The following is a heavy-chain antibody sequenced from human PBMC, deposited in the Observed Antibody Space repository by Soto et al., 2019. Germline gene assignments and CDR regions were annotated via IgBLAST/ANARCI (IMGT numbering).Heavy chain of an antibody. CDR1: GYTFTSYG. D-gene: IGHD2-21*02. Sequence: QVQLVQSGAEVKKPGASVKVSCKASGYTFTSYGISWVRQAPGQGLEWMGWISAYNGDTNYAQKLQGRVTLTTDTSTSTAYMERRILGSDETAVYYCARTPRGGDSGYWGQGTLVTVSS. J-gene: IGHJ4*02. CDR3: ARTPRGGDSGY. CDR2: ISAYNGDT. V-gene: IGHV1-18*01.